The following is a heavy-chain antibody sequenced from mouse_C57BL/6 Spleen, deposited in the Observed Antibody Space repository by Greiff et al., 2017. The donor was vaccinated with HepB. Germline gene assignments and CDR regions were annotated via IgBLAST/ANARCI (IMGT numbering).Heavy chain of an antibody. CDR2: IYPASGNT. V-gene: IGHV1-76*01. J-gene: IGHJ3*01. D-gene: IGHD1-1*01. Sequence: VQLQQSGAELVRPGASVKLSCKASGYTFTDYYINWVKQRPGQGLEWIARIYPASGNTYYNEKFKGKATLTAEKSSSTAYMQLSSLTSEDSAVYFCARDDGSSSWFAYWGQGTLVTVSA. CDR3: ARDDGSSSWFAY. CDR1: GYTFTDYY.